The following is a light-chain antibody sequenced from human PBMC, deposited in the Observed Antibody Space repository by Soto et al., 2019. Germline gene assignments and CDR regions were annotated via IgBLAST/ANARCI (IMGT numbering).Light chain of an antibody. CDR2: AAS. V-gene: IGKV1-39*01. J-gene: IGKJ2*01. CDR1: QSIYSS. CDR3: QQSYSAPYT. Sequence: DLQMTQSPSSLSASVGDRVTITCRASQSIYSSLNWYHQKPGKAPKLLIYAASNLQSGVPSRFSGSGSGTDFTLSISSLQPEDFATYYCQQSYSAPYTFCQGTKLEI.